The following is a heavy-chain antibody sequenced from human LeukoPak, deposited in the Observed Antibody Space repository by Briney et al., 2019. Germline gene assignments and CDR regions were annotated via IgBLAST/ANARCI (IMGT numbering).Heavy chain of an antibody. CDR3: ARMYVTIVRGVIKAHDAFDI. CDR1: GLTFSSYG. Sequence: GGSLRLSCAASGLTFSSYGMHWVRQAPGKGLEWVAVIWYDGSNKYYADSVKGRFTISRDNSKNTLYLQMNSLRAEDTAVYYCARMYVTIVRGVIKAHDAFDIWGQGTMVTVSS. V-gene: IGHV3-33*01. J-gene: IGHJ3*02. D-gene: IGHD3-10*01. CDR2: IWYDGSNK.